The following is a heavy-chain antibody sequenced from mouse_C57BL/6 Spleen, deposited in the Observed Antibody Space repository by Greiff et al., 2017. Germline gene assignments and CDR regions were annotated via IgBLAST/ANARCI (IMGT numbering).Heavy chain of an antibody. Sequence: EVQLQQSGPELVKPGASVKISCKASGYTFTDYYMNWVKQSHGKSLEWIGDINPNNGGTSYNQKFKGKATLTVDKSSSTAYMELRSLTSEDSAVYYWARGVYYDYDSWFAYWGQGTLVTVSA. CDR2: INPNNGGT. J-gene: IGHJ3*01. D-gene: IGHD2-4*01. V-gene: IGHV1-26*01. CDR1: GYTFTDYY. CDR3: ARGVYYDYDSWFAY.